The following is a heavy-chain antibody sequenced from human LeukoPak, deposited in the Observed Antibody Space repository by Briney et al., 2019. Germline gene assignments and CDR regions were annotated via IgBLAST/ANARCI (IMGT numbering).Heavy chain of an antibody. CDR3: ARDPRNYDFWRGDYYFDY. Sequence: ASVTVSCTASGGTFSSYAISWVRQAPGQGLEWMGWISAYNGNTNYAQKLQGRVTMTTDTSTSTAYMELRSLRSDDTAVYYCARDPRNYDFWRGDYYFDYWGQGTLVTVSS. CDR1: GGTFSSYA. CDR2: ISAYNGNT. D-gene: IGHD3-3*01. J-gene: IGHJ4*02. V-gene: IGHV1-18*01.